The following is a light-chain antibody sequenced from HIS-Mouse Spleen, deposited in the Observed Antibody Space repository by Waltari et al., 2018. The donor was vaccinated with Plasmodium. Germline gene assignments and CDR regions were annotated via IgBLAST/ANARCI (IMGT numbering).Light chain of an antibody. CDR3: YSTDSSGNHRV. V-gene: IGLV3-10*01. J-gene: IGLJ3*02. Sequence: SYELTQPPSVSVSPGQTARITCSGDALPTKYAYWYQQKSGQAPGLVINEDSKRPSWIPERFSGSSSGTMATLTISGAQVEDEADYYCYSTDSSGNHRVFGGGTKLTVL. CDR1: ALPTKY. CDR2: EDS.